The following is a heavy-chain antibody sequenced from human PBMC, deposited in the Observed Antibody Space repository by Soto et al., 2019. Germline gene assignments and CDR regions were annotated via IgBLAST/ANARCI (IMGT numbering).Heavy chain of an antibody. V-gene: IGHV2-5*02. CDR2: IYWDDDH. CDR1: GFSLSSNGVG. J-gene: IGHJ4*02. Sequence: QITLRESGPALVRPTQPLTLTCTFSGFSLSSNGVGVGWIRQPPGKALEWLALIYWDDDHRYSPSLKTRLTITKHTSKNQVVLTMTKLDPVDTATYYCAREMYYSTYFDSWGQGTLVTVSS. D-gene: IGHD3-10*01. CDR3: AREMYYSTYFDS.